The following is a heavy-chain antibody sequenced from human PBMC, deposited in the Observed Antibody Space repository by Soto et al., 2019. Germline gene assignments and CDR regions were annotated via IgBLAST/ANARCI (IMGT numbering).Heavy chain of an antibody. Sequence: QVQLVQSGAEVKKPGSSVKVSCKASGGTFSSYAISWVRQAPGQGLEWMGGIIPIFGTANYAQKFQGRVTINADESTSTAFMELSSLRSEDTAVYYCAREDGYYYDGRDAFDIWGQGTMVTVSS. CDR2: IIPIFGTA. J-gene: IGHJ3*02. V-gene: IGHV1-69*01. CDR3: AREDGYYYDGRDAFDI. D-gene: IGHD3-22*01. CDR1: GGTFSSYA.